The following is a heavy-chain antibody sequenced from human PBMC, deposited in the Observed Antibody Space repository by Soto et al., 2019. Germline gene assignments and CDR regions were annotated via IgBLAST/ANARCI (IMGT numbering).Heavy chain of an antibody. CDR2: ISYDGSNK. Sequence: GGSLRLSCAASGFTFSSYGMHWVRQAPGKGLEWVAVISYDGSNKYYADSVKGRFTISRDNSKNTLYLQMNSLRAEDTAVYYCAKDLGGYCSGGSCYGFDYWGQGTLVTVSS. CDR3: AKDLGGYCSGGSCYGFDY. CDR1: GFTFSSYG. J-gene: IGHJ4*02. D-gene: IGHD2-15*01. V-gene: IGHV3-30*18.